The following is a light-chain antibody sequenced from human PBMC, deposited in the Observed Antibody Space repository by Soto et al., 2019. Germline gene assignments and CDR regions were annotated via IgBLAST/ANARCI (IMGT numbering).Light chain of an antibody. CDR1: QSLTNNY. V-gene: IGKV3-20*01. CDR3: QQYGSSLPVT. CDR2: AAS. J-gene: IGKJ4*01. Sequence: EIVLTQSPGTLSLSPGERATLSCRASQSLTNNYLAWYQQKPGKAPRLLIYAASSRATGIPDRFSGSGSETDLTLTISRLEAEDFAVCYCQQYGSSLPVTFGGGTNVEIK.